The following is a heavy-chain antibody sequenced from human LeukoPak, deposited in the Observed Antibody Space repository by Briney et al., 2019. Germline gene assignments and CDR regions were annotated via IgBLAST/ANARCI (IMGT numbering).Heavy chain of an antibody. D-gene: IGHD6-19*01. CDR1: GFTFNTYA. CDR2: IFGSGGSA. J-gene: IGHJ4*02. CDR3: AKTTTGYSSGRYPGWPADS. V-gene: IGHV3-23*01. Sequence: PGGSLRLSCAASGFTFNTYAMYWVRQAPGKGLEWASGIFGSGGSAHYADSVKGRFTISRDNSKNTVYLQMNSLRAEDTAVYYCAKTTTGYSSGRYPGWPADSWGQGALVTVSS.